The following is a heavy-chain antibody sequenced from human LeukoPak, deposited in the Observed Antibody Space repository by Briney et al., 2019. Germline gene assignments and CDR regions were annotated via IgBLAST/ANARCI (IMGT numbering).Heavy chain of an antibody. CDR3: ARVDSNSWYPGGYFDY. Sequence: PSETLSLTCTVSGGSISSYYWSWIRQPPGKGLEWIGYIYYSGSTNYNPSLKSRVTISVDTSKNQFSLKLSSVTAADTAVYYCARVDSNSWYPGGYFDYWGQGTLVTVSS. CDR1: GGSISSYY. CDR2: IYYSGST. D-gene: IGHD6-13*01. V-gene: IGHV4-59*01. J-gene: IGHJ4*02.